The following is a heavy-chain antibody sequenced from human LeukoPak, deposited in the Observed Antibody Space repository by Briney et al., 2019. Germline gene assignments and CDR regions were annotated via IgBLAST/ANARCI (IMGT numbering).Heavy chain of an antibody. CDR1: GGSISTSDYN. V-gene: IGHV4-39*01. CDR2: INYSGNT. CDR3: ARTGMVGAADY. D-gene: IGHD2-15*01. Sequence: SETLSLTCTVSGGSISTSDYNWGCIRQPPGKGLEWIGSINYSGNTYYNPSLKSRVTISVDTSKNQFSLKLSSATAADTAVYYCARTGMVGAADYWGQGTLVTVSS. J-gene: IGHJ4*02.